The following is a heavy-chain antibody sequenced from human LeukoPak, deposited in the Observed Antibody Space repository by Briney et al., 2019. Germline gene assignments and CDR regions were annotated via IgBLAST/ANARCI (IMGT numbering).Heavy chain of an antibody. CDR2: IRYDGSNK. CDR1: GFTFSSYG. CDR3: AKDMGVYGDYDFDY. J-gene: IGHJ4*02. Sequence: GGSLRLSCAASGFTFSSYGMHWVRQAPGKGLEWVAFIRYDGSNKYYADSVKGRFTISRDNSKNSLYLQMNSLRTEDTALYYCAKDMGVYGDYDFDYWGQGTLVTVSS. V-gene: IGHV3-30*02. D-gene: IGHD4-17*01.